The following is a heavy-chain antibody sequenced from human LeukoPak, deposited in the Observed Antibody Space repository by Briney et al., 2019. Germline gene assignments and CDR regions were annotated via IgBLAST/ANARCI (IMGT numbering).Heavy chain of an antibody. CDR1: GGSISSYS. D-gene: IGHD1-14*01. CDR2: IYYSGST. V-gene: IGHV4-59*01. Sequence: PSETLSLTCTVSGGSISSYSWSWIRQPPGKGLEWIGYIYYSGSTNYNPSLKSRVTISVDTSTNQFSLKLSSVTAADTAVYYCAGATGTDYFDYWGQGTLVTVSS. CDR3: AGATGTDYFDY. J-gene: IGHJ4*02.